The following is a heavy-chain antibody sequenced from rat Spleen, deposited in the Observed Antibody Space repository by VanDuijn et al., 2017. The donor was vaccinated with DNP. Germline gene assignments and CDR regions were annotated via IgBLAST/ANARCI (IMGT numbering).Heavy chain of an antibody. CDR1: GFTFSNYD. CDR3: ARERNYPGMD. Sequence: EVQLVESGGGLVQPGRSLKLSCAASGFTFSNYDMAWVRQAPTKGLEWVASISTSGGSGYYRDSVKGRFTVSRDNAKSTLYLQVDSLRSEDTATYYCARERNYPGMDWGQGVMVTVSS. D-gene: IGHD1-4*01. J-gene: IGHJ2*01. V-gene: IGHV5-25*01. CDR2: ISTSGGSG.